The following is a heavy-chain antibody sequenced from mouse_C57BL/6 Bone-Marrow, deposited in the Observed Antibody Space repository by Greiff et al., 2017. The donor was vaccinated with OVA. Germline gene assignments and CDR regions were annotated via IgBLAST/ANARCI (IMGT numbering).Heavy chain of an antibody. CDR2: ISNLAYSI. J-gene: IGHJ1*03. CDR1: GFTFSDYG. CDR3: ARPITTEWYFGV. Sequence: EVKVVESGGGLVQPGGSLKLSCAASGFTFSDYGMAWVRQAPRKGLEWVAFISNLAYSIYYADTVTGRFTISRENAKNTLYLEMNRMSSKSTAMYYCARPITTEWYFGVWGTGTTVTVTS. D-gene: IGHD1-1*01. V-gene: IGHV5-15*01.